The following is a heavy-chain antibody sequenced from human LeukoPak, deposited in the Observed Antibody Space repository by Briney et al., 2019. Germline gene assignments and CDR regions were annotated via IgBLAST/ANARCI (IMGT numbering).Heavy chain of an antibody. D-gene: IGHD3-10*01. CDR2: MNPNSGKT. CDR3: ARGQPPEMMSYYSYYYMDV. V-gene: IGHV1-8*03. J-gene: IGHJ6*03. CDR1: GYTFASYD. Sequence: VASVKVSCKASGYTFASYDINWVRQATGQGLEWMGWMNPNSGKTGYAQKFQDRITITRNISISTAYMELSSLRSEDTAVYYCARGQPPEMMSYYSYYYMDVWGKGTTVTVSS.